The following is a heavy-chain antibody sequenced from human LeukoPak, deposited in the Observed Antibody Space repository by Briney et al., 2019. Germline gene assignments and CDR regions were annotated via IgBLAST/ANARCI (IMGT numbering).Heavy chain of an antibody. D-gene: IGHD6-19*01. CDR3: ARGERPTGWLTDF. V-gene: IGHV3-43D*04. CDR1: GFILHNHA. CDR2: IDWDSSRT. Sequence: GGSLRLSCAASGFILHNHAMHWGRQAPGKGPEWVSLIDWDSSRTFYTESVKGRFTISRDNSKNSLFLQMNSLRAEDTALYYCARGERPTGWLTDFWGQGTLVTVST. J-gene: IGHJ4*02.